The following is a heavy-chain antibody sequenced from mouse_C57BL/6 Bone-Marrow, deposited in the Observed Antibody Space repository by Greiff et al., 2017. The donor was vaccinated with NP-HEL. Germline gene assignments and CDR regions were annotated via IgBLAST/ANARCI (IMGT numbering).Heavy chain of an antibody. CDR1: GFTFSDFY. CDR3: ARDATITTVVPYWYFDV. J-gene: IGHJ1*03. V-gene: IGHV7-1*01. D-gene: IGHD1-1*01. CDR2: SRNKANDYTT. Sequence: EVQVVESGGGLVQSGRSLRLSCATSGFTFSDFYMEWVRQAPGKGLEWIAASRNKANDYTTEYSASVKGRFIVSRDTSQSILYLQMNALRAEDTAIYYCARDATITTVVPYWYFDVWGTGTTVTVSS.